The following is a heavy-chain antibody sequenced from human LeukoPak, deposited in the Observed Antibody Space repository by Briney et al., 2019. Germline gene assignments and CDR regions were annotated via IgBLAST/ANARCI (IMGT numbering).Heavy chain of an antibody. D-gene: IGHD3-3*01. Sequence: PSETLSLTCTVSGRSISSYYWSWIRQPPGKGLEWIGHIYHSGSTNYSPSLKSRVTISVDRSKNQFSLKLSSVAAADTAVYYCARSYDTNFDYWGQGTLVTVSS. CDR1: GRSISSYY. CDR3: ARSYDTNFDY. V-gene: IGHV4-59*01. CDR2: IYHSGST. J-gene: IGHJ4*02.